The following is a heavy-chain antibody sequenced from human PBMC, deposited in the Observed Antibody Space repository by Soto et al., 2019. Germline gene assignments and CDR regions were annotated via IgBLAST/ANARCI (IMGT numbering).Heavy chain of an antibody. J-gene: IGHJ5*02. CDR1: GYTFTSYG. CDR2: ISVYNGNT. CDR3: ARVVGSLGHWFDP. Sequence: QVQLVQSGAEVKKPGASVKVSCKASGYTFTSYGINWVRLIPAQGLEWMGWISVYNGNTNYAQKLQGRVTMTTDTSTSTAGMELRSLRSDEKAMYYCARVVGSLGHWFDPWGQGTLGTVSP. D-gene: IGHD1-26*01. V-gene: IGHV1-18*01.